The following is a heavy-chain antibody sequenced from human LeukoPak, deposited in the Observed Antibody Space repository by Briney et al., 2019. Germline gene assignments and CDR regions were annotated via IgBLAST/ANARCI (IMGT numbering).Heavy chain of an antibody. J-gene: IGHJ6*02. CDR2: ISAYNGNT. CDR3: ARISGYCSSTSCEGNTYYYYGMDV. V-gene: IGHV1-18*01. Sequence: ASVKVSCKASGYTFTSYGISWVRQAPGQGLEWMGWISAYNGNTNYAQKLQGRVTMTTDTSTSTAYMELRSLRSDDTAVYYCARISGYCSSTSCEGNTYYYYGMDVWGQGTTVTVSS. CDR1: GYTFTSYG. D-gene: IGHD2-2*01.